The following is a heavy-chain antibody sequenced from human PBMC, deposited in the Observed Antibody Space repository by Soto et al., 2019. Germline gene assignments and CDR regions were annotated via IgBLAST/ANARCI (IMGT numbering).Heavy chain of an antibody. CDR2: IIPIFGTA. V-gene: IGHV1-69*01. D-gene: IGHD3-22*01. CDR3: ARVRYYDSSGPLHYFDY. J-gene: IGHJ4*02. CDR1: GGTFSSYA. Sequence: QVQLVQSGAEVKKPGSSVKVSCKASGGTFSSYAISWVRQAPGQGLEWMGGIIPIFGTANYAQKFQGRVTINADESTSTAYMELSSLRSEDTAVYYCARVRYYDSSGPLHYFDYWGQGTLVTVSS.